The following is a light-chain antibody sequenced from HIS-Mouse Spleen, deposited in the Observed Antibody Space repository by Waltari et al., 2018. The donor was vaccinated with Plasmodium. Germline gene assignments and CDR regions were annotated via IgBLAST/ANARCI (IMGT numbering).Light chain of an antibody. CDR2: DVS. J-gene: IGLJ1*01. CDR1: SSDVGGYNY. V-gene: IGLV2-11*01. CDR3: CSYAGSYTYV. Sequence: QSALTQPRSVSGSPGQPVTISCTGTSSDVGGYNYLSWYQQHPGNAPKLMIYDVSKRPSGVPDRFSGSKSGNTASLTISGLQAEDEADYYCCSYAGSYTYVFGTGTKVTVL.